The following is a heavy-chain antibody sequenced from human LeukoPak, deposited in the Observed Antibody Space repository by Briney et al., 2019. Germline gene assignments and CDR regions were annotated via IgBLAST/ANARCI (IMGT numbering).Heavy chain of an antibody. D-gene: IGHD3-10*02. Sequence: GGSLRLSCAASGFTFSSYSMNWVRQAPGKGLEWVSYISSSSSTIYYADSVKGRFTTSRDNAKNTLYLQMNSLRAEDTAVYYCASGHYVSSYWGQGTLVTVSS. V-gene: IGHV3-48*01. CDR1: GFTFSSYS. CDR2: ISSSSSTI. CDR3: ASGHYVSSY. J-gene: IGHJ4*02.